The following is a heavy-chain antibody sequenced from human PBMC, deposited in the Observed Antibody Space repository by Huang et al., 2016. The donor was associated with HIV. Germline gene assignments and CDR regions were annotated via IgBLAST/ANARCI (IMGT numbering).Heavy chain of an antibody. CDR2: VYSSGRT. V-gene: IGHV4-59*11. Sequence: QVQLQESGPGLVKPSETLSLTCTVSGGSISRHYWSWVRQPAGKGLEWIGSVYSSGRTKYNPSLKSRVTISVDTSKNQFSLRVTSVTAADTAVYFCARLDSSSWYALDYWGQGTLVTVSS. D-gene: IGHD2-2*01. CDR3: ARLDSSSWYALDY. J-gene: IGHJ4*02. CDR1: GGSISRHY.